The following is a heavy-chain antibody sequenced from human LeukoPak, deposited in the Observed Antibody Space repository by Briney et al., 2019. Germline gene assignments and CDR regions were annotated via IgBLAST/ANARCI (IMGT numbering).Heavy chain of an antibody. V-gene: IGHV3-30*02. Sequence: QSGGSLRLSCAASGFTFSSYGMHWVRQAPGKGLEWVAFIRYDGSNKYYADSVKGRFTISRDDSKNTLYLQMNSLRAEDTAVYYCAKGILWGGDRELDYWGQGILVTVSS. CDR3: AKGILWGGDRELDY. CDR1: GFTFSSYG. D-gene: IGHD2-21*01. CDR2: IRYDGSNK. J-gene: IGHJ4*02.